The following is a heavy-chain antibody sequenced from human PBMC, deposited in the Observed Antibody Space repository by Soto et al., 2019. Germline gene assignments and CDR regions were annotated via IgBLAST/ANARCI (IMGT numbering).Heavy chain of an antibody. Sequence: GGSLRLSCAASGFTVSSNYMSWVRQAPGKGLEWVSVIYSGGSTYYADSVKGRFTISRDNSKNTLYLQMNSLRAEDTAVYYCARDSDYYYGMDVWGQGTTVTVSS. CDR1: GFTVSSNY. J-gene: IGHJ6*02. CDR2: IYSGGST. V-gene: IGHV3-53*01. CDR3: ARDSDYYYGMDV.